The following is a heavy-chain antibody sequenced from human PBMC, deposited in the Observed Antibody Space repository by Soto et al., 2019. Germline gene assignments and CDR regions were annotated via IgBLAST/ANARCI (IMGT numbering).Heavy chain of an antibody. CDR2: ISGSGGST. D-gene: IGHD3-9*01. CDR1: GFTFSSYA. CDR3: AKSPQSYDILTGSLVD. Sequence: GESLRLSYSASGFTFSSYAMSWVRQAPGKELEWVSAISGSGGSTYYADSVKGRFTISRDNSKNTLYLQMNSLRAEDTAVYYCAKSPQSYDILTGSLVDWCQGTLVTLS. V-gene: IGHV3-23*01. J-gene: IGHJ4*02.